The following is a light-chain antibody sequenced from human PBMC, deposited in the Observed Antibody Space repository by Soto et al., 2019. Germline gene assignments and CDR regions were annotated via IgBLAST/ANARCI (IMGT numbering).Light chain of an antibody. Sequence: EIVMTQSPATLSVSPGERATLSCRASQSVSSNLAWYQQKPGQAPRLLIYDASTRPTGIPARFSGSGAGTEFTLTISSLQSEDFAVYHCQQYHNWPPITFGQGTRLEIK. J-gene: IGKJ5*01. CDR3: QQYHNWPPIT. V-gene: IGKV3-15*01. CDR1: QSVSSN. CDR2: DAS.